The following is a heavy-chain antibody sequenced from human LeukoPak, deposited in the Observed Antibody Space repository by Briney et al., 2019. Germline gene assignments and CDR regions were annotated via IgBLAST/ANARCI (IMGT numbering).Heavy chain of an antibody. Sequence: PSETLSLTCAVYGGSFSGYYWSWIRQPPGKGLEWIGEINHSGSTNYNLSLKSRVTISVDTSKNQFSLKLSSVTAADTAVYYCAREDVVVVPAAMFGPYYYYYYGMDVWGKGTTVTVSS. CDR3: AREDVVVVPAAMFGPYYYYYYGMDV. CDR2: INHSGST. CDR1: GGSFSGYY. J-gene: IGHJ6*04. V-gene: IGHV4-34*01. D-gene: IGHD2-2*01.